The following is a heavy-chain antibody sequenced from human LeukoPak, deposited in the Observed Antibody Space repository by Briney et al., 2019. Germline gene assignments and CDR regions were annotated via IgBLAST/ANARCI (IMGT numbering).Heavy chain of an antibody. CDR3: ARQTFPNDSSGYYLDY. D-gene: IGHD3-22*01. V-gene: IGHV4-39*01. J-gene: IGHJ4*02. CDR2: IYYSGST. Sequence: PSETLSLTCTVSGGSISSSSYYWDWIRQPPGKGLEWIGSIYYSGSTYYNPSLKSRVTISVDTSKNQFSLKLSSVTAADTAVYYCARQTFPNDSSGYYLDYRGQGTLVTVSS. CDR1: GGSISSSSYY.